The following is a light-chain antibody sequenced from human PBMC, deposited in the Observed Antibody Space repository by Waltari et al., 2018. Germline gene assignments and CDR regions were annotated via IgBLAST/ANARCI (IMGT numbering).Light chain of an antibody. CDR1: SSDVGGYSY. CDR2: EVT. J-gene: IGLJ1*01. Sequence: QSALTQPRSVSGSPGQSVAIACTGTSSDVGGYSYVSWYQQPPGKTPKIIIYEVTWRPPWSPVRFAGSKSGNTAALTISGLQADDDAHYYCCSYAGSDTYVFGTGTEVTVL. CDR3: CSYAGSDTYV. V-gene: IGLV2-11*01.